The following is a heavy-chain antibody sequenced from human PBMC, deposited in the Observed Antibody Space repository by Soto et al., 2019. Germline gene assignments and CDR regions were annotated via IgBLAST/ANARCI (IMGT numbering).Heavy chain of an antibody. CDR1: GSIFSGYG. CDR3: ARDGIGRKVFRGCCDY. V-gene: IGHV3-33*01. CDR2: IWYDGSNK. D-gene: IGHD3-10*01. Sequence: QKYLVESGGGVVQPGGSLRLSCVASGSIFSGYGMHWVRQAPGKVLEWVAVIWYDGSNKYYADSVKGRFTISRDNSKNMIYLEMDSLRAEDTAVYYCARDGIGRKVFRGCCDYWGQGTLVTVSS. J-gene: IGHJ4*02.